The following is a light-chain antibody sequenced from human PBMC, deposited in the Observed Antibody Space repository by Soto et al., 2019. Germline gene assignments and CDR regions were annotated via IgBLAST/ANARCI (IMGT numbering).Light chain of an antibody. CDR3: CSYAGSFTWV. CDR2: EGS. CDR1: SSDVGSYKF. Sequence: QSALTQPASVSGSPGQSITISCSGTSSDVGSYKFVSWYQHHPGKAPKLMIYEGSKRPSGVSDRFSGSKSDNTASLTISGLQADDEANYYCCSYAGSFTWVFGGGTKVTVL. V-gene: IGLV2-23*01. J-gene: IGLJ3*02.